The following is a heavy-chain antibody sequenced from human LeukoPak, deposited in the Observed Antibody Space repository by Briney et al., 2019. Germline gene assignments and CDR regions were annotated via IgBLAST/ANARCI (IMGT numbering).Heavy chain of an antibody. CDR3: AKGRYYDSSGLTDY. Sequence: GGSLRLSCAASGFTFSSYAMSWVRQAPGKGLEWVSAISGSGGSTYYADSVKGRFTISRDNSKNTLYLQMNSLRAEDTAVYYCAKGRYYDSSGLTDYWGQGTLVTVSS. J-gene: IGHJ4*02. CDR2: ISGSGGST. CDR1: GFTFSSYA. D-gene: IGHD3-22*01. V-gene: IGHV3-23*01.